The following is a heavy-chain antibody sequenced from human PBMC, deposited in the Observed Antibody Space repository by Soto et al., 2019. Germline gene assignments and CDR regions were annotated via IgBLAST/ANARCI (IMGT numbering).Heavy chain of an antibody. CDR1: GFTFSSYA. Sequence: GGCLRLSCAASGFTFSSYAMSWVRQAPGKGLEWVSAISGSGGSTYYADSVKGRFTISRDNSKNTLYLQMNSPRAVDTAVYYCASKKCVTFFGVVIIGVTSIGYWGQGTRVTLSS. CDR3: ASKKCVTFFGVVIIGVTSIGY. CDR2: ISGSGGST. V-gene: IGHV3-23*01. D-gene: IGHD3-3*01. J-gene: IGHJ4*02.